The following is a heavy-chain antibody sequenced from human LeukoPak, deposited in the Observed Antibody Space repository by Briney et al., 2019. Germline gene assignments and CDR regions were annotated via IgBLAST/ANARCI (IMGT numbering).Heavy chain of an antibody. Sequence: PSEALSLTCAVYGGSFSGYFWSWIRPPPGKGAEWIGEINHSGSTNYNPSLKSRVTISVDTSKNQFSLKLSSETAADTAVYYCARGVGRREVVVADEAEGFDYWGQGTLVTVSS. CDR2: INHSGST. J-gene: IGHJ4*02. D-gene: IGHD2-15*01. CDR3: ARGVGRREVVVADEAEGFDY. V-gene: IGHV4-34*01. CDR1: GGSFSGYF.